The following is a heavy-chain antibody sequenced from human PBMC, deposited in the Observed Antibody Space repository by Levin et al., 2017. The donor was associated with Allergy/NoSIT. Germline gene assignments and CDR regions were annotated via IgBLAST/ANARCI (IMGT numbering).Heavy chain of an antibody. CDR3: AREGSSWVDY. CDR1: GGSISSGGYY. CDR2: IYYSGST. Sequence: SETLSLTCTVSGGSISSGGYYWSWIRQHPGKGLEWIGYIYYSGSTYYNPSLESRVTISVDTSKNQFSLKLSSVTAADTAVYDCAREGSSWVDYWGQGTLVTVSS. V-gene: IGHV4-31*03. J-gene: IGHJ4*02. D-gene: IGHD6-13*01.